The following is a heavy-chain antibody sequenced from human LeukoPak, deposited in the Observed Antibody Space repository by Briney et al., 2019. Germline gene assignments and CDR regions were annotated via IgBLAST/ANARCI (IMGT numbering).Heavy chain of an antibody. J-gene: IGHJ5*02. CDR3: ARGGTVATITEGWFDP. D-gene: IGHD5-12*01. Sequence: GGSLRLSCAASGFTFSSYSMNWVRQAPGKGLEWVSSISGSSSYIYYADSVKGRFTISRDNAKNSLYLQMNSLRAEDTAVYYCARGGTVATITEGWFDPWGQGTLVTVSS. V-gene: IGHV3-21*01. CDR2: ISGSSSYI. CDR1: GFTFSSYS.